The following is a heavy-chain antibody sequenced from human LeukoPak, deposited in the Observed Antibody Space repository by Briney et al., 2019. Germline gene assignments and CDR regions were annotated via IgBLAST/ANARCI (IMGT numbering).Heavy chain of an antibody. Sequence: ASVNVSCKASGYTFTDYYMHWVRQAPGQGLEWMGWINPKSGDTRYAQKFQGRVTMTRDTSITTAYMDLSSLRSDDTAVYYCARDGKWELQNGDYWGQGTLVTVSS. CDR2: INPKSGDT. D-gene: IGHD1-26*01. V-gene: IGHV1-2*02. CDR3: ARDGKWELQNGDY. CDR1: GYTFTDYY. J-gene: IGHJ4*02.